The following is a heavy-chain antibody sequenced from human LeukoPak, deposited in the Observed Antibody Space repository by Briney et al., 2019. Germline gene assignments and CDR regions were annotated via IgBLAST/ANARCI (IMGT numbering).Heavy chain of an antibody. D-gene: IGHD4-17*01. V-gene: IGHV1-2*06. Sequence: ASVKVSCKASGYTFTGYYIHWVRQAPGQGLEWMGRINPNSGGTNYAQKFQGRVTMTRDTSISTAYMDLSSLRSDDTAVYYCARLELVYGDYHYYGMDVWGQGTTVTVSS. CDR3: ARLELVYGDYHYYGMDV. J-gene: IGHJ6*02. CDR2: INPNSGGT. CDR1: GYTFTGYY.